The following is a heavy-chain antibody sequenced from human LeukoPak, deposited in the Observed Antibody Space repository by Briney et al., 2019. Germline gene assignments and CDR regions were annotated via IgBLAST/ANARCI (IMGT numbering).Heavy chain of an antibody. Sequence: SETLSLTCTVSGGSITSGDDYWGWIRQPPGRALEWIGSAYSSGSTYYNPSLQNRVTISLDTSKNQFSLNLKSVTAADTAVYYCARSGGYCGSTTCHTTWFAPWGQGTLVTVSS. CDR3: ARSGGYCGSTTCHTTWFAP. CDR2: AYSSGST. V-gene: IGHV4-39*07. D-gene: IGHD2-15*01. J-gene: IGHJ5*02. CDR1: GGSITSGDDY.